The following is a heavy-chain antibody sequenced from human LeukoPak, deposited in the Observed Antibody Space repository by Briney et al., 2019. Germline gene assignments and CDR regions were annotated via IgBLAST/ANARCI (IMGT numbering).Heavy chain of an antibody. J-gene: IGHJ4*02. Sequence: SETLSLTCTVSGGSISSSSYYWSWIRQPPGKGLEWIGEINHSGSTNYNPSLKSRVTISVDTSKNQFSLKLSSVTAADTAVYYCARQDVTWDYGDYYFDYWGQGTLVTVSS. CDR1: GGSISSSSYY. V-gene: IGHV4-39*01. D-gene: IGHD4-17*01. CDR2: INHSGST. CDR3: ARQDVTWDYGDYYFDY.